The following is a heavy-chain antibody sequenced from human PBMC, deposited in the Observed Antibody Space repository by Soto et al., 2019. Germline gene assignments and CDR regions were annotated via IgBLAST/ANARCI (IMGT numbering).Heavy chain of an antibody. CDR2: ISYDGSNK. Sequence: QVQLVESGGGVVQPGRSLRLSCAASGFTFSSYAMHWVRQAPGKGLEWVAVISYDGSNKYYADSVKGRFTISRDNSKNTLYLQMNSLRAEDTAVYYCARPLVVVTPNGYGMDVWAKGPRSPSP. CDR3: ARPLVVVTPNGYGMDV. V-gene: IGHV3-30-3*01. D-gene: IGHD2-21*02. CDR1: GFTFSSYA. J-gene: IGHJ6*02.